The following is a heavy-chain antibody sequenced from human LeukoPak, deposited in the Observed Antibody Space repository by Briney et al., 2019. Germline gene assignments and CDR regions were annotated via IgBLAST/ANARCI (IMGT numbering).Heavy chain of an antibody. CDR1: GYTFTSYG. V-gene: IGHV1-18*01. D-gene: IGHD2-15*01. J-gene: IGHJ6*02. CDR2: ISAYNGNT. CDR3: ARQVVVAATPIYYYYGMDV. Sequence: ASVKVSCKASGYTFTSYGISWVRQAPGQGLEWMGWISAYNGNTNYAQKLQGRVTMTTDTSTSTAYMELRSLRSDDTAVYYCARQVVVAATPIYYYYGMDVWGQGTTVTVSS.